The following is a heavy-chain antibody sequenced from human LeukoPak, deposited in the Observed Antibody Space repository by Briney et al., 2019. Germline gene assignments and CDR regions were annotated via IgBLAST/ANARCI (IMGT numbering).Heavy chain of an antibody. CDR1: GFTFSSYS. D-gene: IGHD2-2*01. Sequence: PGGSLRLSCAASGFTFSSYSMNWVRQAPGKGLEWVSSISSSSSYIYYADSVKGRFTISRDNAKNSLYLQMNSLRAEDTAVYYCATDIVVVPAALVDYWGEGTLVTVPS. CDR3: ATDIVVVPAALVDY. CDR2: ISSSSSYI. J-gene: IGHJ4*02. V-gene: IGHV3-21*01.